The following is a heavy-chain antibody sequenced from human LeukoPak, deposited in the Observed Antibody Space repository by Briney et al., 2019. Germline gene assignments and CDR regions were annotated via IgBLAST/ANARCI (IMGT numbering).Heavy chain of an antibody. CDR3: ARIQNSAFDY. V-gene: IGHV4-59*01. CDR2: IYYTGST. D-gene: IGHD1-1*01. Sequence: SEPLSLTCTVSGGSISGYYWSWIRQPPGKGLEWIGYIYYTGSTNYNPSLKSRFTMSVDTSKNQFSLILTSVIAADTAMYFCARIQNSAFDYWGQGTLVTVSS. J-gene: IGHJ4*02. CDR1: GGSISGYY.